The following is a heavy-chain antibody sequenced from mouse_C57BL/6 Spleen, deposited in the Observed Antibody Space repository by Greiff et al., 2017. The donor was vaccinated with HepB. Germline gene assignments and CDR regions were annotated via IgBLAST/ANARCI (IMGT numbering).Heavy chain of an antibody. CDR3: ASTTVVATGYFDY. J-gene: IGHJ2*01. CDR1: GYTFTSYW. Sequence: QVQLQQPGPELVKPGASVKLSCKASGYTFTSYWMHWVKQRPGQGLEWIGNINPSNGGTNYNEKFKSKATLTVDKSSSTAYMQLSSLTSEDSAVYYCASTTVVATGYFDYWGQGTTLTVSS. D-gene: IGHD1-1*01. V-gene: IGHV1-53*01. CDR2: INPSNGGT.